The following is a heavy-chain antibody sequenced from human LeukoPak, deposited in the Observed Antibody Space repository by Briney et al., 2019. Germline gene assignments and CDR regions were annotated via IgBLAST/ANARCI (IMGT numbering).Heavy chain of an antibody. CDR2: IYYSGST. J-gene: IGHJ4*02. CDR3: ARAGDIVATYHDY. D-gene: IGHD5-12*01. CDR1: GGSISSYY. Sequence: SETLSLTCTVSGGSISSYYWSWIRQPPGRGLEWIGYIYYSGSTNYNPSLKSRVTISVDTSKNQFSLKLSSVTAADTAVYDCARAGDIVATYHDYWGQGTLVTVSS. V-gene: IGHV4-59*01.